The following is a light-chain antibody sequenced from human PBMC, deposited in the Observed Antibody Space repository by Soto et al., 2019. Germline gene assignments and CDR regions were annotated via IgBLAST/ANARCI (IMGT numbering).Light chain of an antibody. J-gene: IGLJ3*02. CDR3: AAWDDSLWV. V-gene: IGLV1-47*01. Sequence: QSVLTQPPSASGTPGQRVTISCSGSSSNIGSNYVYWYQQLPGTAPKLLIYRNNQRPSGVPDRFSGSKSCTSASRAISGLRSDDEADSYCAAWDDSLWVFGGGTQLTVL. CDR1: SSNIGSNY. CDR2: RNN.